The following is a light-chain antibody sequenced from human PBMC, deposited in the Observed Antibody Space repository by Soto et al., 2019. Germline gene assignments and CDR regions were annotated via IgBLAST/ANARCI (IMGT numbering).Light chain of an antibody. CDR1: QSISSTY. V-gene: IGKV3-20*01. Sequence: EIELPQFAGTLFLYYGDSATLSCRVGQSISSTYLTWYHQSPGQAPRITIYDAYRRATGIPDRFGDSRSGTAFSLTFSGLEPEDVAVDYCQLYDSARWAFGLGTKVDIK. CDR3: QLYDSARWA. CDR2: DAY. J-gene: IGKJ1*01.